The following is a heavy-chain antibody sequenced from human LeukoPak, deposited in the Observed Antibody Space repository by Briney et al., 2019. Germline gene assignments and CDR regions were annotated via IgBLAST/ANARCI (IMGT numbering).Heavy chain of an antibody. CDR3: ARADIVVVPAADFDY. J-gene: IGHJ4*02. V-gene: IGHV1-2*02. D-gene: IGHD2-2*01. Sequence: ASVKVSCKASGYTFTGYYMHWVRQAPGQGLEWMGWINPNSGGTNYAQKLQGRVTMTRDTFISTAYMELSRLRSDDTAVYYCARADIVVVPAADFDYWGQGTLVTVSS. CDR1: GYTFTGYY. CDR2: INPNSGGT.